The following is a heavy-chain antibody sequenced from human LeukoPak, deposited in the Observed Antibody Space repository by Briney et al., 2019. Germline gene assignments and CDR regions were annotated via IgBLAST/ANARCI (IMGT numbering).Heavy chain of an antibody. J-gene: IGHJ4*02. CDR2: IQSKTDGGTT. CDR3: ATLTVRGVINI. V-gene: IGHV3-15*01. CDR1: GFTFSNTW. Sequence: AGGSLRLSCAASGFTFSNTWMNWVRQAPGKGLEWVGRIQSKTDGGTTEYAAPVKGRFTISRDDSMTTLYLQMNSLKTEDTAVYYCATLTVRGVINIWGQGTLVTVSS. D-gene: IGHD3-10*01.